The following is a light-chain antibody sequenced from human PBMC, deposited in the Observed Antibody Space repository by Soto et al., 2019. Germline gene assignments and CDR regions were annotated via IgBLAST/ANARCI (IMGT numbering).Light chain of an antibody. Sequence: EIVLTQSPATLSLSPGERATLSCRASQSVSSYLAWYQQKPGQAPRLLIYDASNRATGIPARFSGSGSGTDFTLTIRSLEPEDFAVYYCQQRSNWLTFGQGTKVEI. V-gene: IGKV3-11*01. CDR3: QQRSNWLT. CDR2: DAS. J-gene: IGKJ1*01. CDR1: QSVSSY.